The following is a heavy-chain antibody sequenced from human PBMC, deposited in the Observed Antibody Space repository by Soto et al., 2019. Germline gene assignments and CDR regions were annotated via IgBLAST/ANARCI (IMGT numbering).Heavy chain of an antibody. Sequence: EVQLVESGGGLVQAGGSLRLFCAASGFTFSNYEMNWVRQAPGKGLEWVSYIGNRGRTIYYADSVKGRFTISRDNAKNSLYLQMNSLRAEDTAVYYCARDPAIYSGKFDYGFDVWGQGTTVTVSS. J-gene: IGHJ6*02. CDR2: IGNRGRTI. V-gene: IGHV3-48*03. D-gene: IGHD4-4*01. CDR3: ARDPAIYSGKFDYGFDV. CDR1: GFTFSNYE.